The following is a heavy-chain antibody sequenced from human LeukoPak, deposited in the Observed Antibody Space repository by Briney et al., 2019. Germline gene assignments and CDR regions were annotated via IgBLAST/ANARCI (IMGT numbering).Heavy chain of an antibody. CDR2: IYYSGST. Sequence: SETLSLTCTVSGGSISSNSYSWGWIRQPPGQGLEWIGSIYYSGSTYYNPSLESRVTISVDTSKNQFSLKLSSVTAADTAVYYCARQDRGYDYAWGSYRDNYFDYWGQGTLVTVSS. V-gene: IGHV4-39*01. D-gene: IGHD3-16*02. J-gene: IGHJ4*02. CDR1: GGSISSNSYS. CDR3: ARQDRGYDYAWGSYRDNYFDY.